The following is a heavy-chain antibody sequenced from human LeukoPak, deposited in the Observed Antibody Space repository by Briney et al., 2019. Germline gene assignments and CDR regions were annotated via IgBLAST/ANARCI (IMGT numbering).Heavy chain of an antibody. CDR1: RGSISSGYYY. Sequence: SETLSLTCTVSRGSISSGYYYWGWIRQPPGKGLEWIGSIYYSGSTYYNPSLKSRVTISVDTSKNQFSLKLSSVTAADTAVYYCARLNWGSLFGAFDIWGQGTMVTVSS. V-gene: IGHV4-39*01. CDR2: IYYSGST. CDR3: ARLNWGSLFGAFDI. D-gene: IGHD7-27*01. J-gene: IGHJ3*02.